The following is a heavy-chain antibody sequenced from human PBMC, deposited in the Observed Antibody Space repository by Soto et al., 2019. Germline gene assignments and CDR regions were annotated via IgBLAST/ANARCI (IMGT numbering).Heavy chain of an antibody. J-gene: IGHJ4*02. V-gene: IGHV4-59*01. D-gene: IGHD6-19*01. CDR2: IYSSGST. Sequence: SEPLSLTCTVSGGSISSYYWSWIRQPPGKGLEWIGYIYSSGSTKYNPSLKSRVTISVDTSKNQFSLKLSSVTAADTAVYYCARRYGSVFDYWGQGTLLTVSS. CDR3: ARRYGSVFDY. CDR1: GGSISSYY.